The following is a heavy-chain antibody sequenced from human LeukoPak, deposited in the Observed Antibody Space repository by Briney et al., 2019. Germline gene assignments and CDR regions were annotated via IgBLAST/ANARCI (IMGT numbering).Heavy chain of an antibody. Sequence: SETLSLTCTVSGGSISSSSYYWGWIRQPPGKGLEWIGYIYYSGSTNYNPSLKSRVTISADTSKNQFSLKLSSVTAADTAVYYCARLTYYYDSSGYPTFDYWGQGTLVTVSS. CDR2: IYYSGST. V-gene: IGHV4-61*05. D-gene: IGHD3-22*01. J-gene: IGHJ4*02. CDR3: ARLTYYYDSSGYPTFDY. CDR1: GGSISSSSYY.